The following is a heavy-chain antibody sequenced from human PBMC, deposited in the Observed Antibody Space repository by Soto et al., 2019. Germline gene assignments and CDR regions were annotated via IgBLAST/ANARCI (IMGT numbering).Heavy chain of an antibody. D-gene: IGHD6-13*01. V-gene: IGHV4-59*01. Sequence: QVQLQQSRPGLVKPSETLSLTCTVSGGSISSYYWTWIRQPPGKGLQWVGYVYYSGTTYYHPSLQSQVTLSVNTSKNQFSLKVKSVTAADADIYYCPRAGSTWRYFFDYWGQGSLVTVSS. J-gene: IGHJ4*02. CDR3: PRAGSTWRYFFDY. CDR2: VYYSGTT. CDR1: GGSISSYY.